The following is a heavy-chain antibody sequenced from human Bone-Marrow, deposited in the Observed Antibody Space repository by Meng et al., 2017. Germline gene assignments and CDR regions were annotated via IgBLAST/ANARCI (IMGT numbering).Heavy chain of an antibody. Sequence: VQLAPVRAEVKTPGTSAKVSSKASGSTFTGYYMHWLRQAPGQGLEWMGRINPNSGGTNYAPKFQGRVTMTRDTSISTVYLELSRLRSDDTAVYYCARAVLTNLKFDYWGQGTLVTVSS. CDR3: ARAVLTNLKFDY. J-gene: IGHJ4*02. CDR2: INPNSGGT. D-gene: IGHD3-9*01. CDR1: GSTFTGYY. V-gene: IGHV1-2*06.